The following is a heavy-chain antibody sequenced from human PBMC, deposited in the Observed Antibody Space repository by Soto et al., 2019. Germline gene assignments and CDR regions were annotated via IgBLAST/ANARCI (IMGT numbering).Heavy chain of an antibody. CDR2: IIPVFDTT. V-gene: IGHV1-69*06. D-gene: IGHD3-16*01. J-gene: IGHJ6*02. Sequence: QFQLVQSGAEVKEPGSSVKVSCKSSTGTFDSFAITWVRQAPGQGLEWLGGIIPVFDTTYYAQAFEGRVTFVAAKSTATAYMNLSNLTSDDSAIYYCATRVGDSPLVPLQYFYALDVWGQGTTVTVS. CDR3: ATRVGDSPLVPLQYFYALDV. CDR1: TGTFDSFA.